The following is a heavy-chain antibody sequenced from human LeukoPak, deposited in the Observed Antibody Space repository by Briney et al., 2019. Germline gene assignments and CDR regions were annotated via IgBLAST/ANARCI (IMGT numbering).Heavy chain of an antibody. D-gene: IGHD4-11*01. CDR1: GFTFDDYA. J-gene: IGHJ4*02. Sequence: GGSLRLSCAASGFTFDDYAMHWVRQAPGKGLEWVSGISWNSGSIGYADSVKGRFTISRDNAKNSLYLQMNSLRAEDTAVYYCTREDHSNYNYWGQGTLVTVSS. CDR3: TREDHSNYNY. CDR2: ISWNSGSI. V-gene: IGHV3-9*01.